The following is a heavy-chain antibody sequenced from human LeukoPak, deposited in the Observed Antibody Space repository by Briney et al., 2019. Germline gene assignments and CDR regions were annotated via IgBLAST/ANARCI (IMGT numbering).Heavy chain of an antibody. CDR3: ARDLASSGYYGAFDI. V-gene: IGHV4-39*07. Sequence: SETLSLTCTDSGGSISSSSYYWGWIRQPPGKGLEWIGSIYYSGSTYYNPSLKSRVTISVDTSKNQFSLKLSSVTAADTAVYYCARDLASSGYYGAFDIWGQGTMVTVSS. CDR2: IYYSGST. D-gene: IGHD3-22*01. CDR1: GGSISSSSYY. J-gene: IGHJ3*02.